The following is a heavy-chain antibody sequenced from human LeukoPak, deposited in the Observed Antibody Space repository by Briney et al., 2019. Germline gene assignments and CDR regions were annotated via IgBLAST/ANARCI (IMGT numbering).Heavy chain of an antibody. Sequence: GGSLRLSCAASGFTFSSYAMSWVRPAPGKGLEWVSAISGSGGSTYYADSVKGRFTISRDNSKNTLYLQMNSLRAEDTAVYYCAKRATYYYGSGSYYPFDYWGQGTLVTVSS. CDR1: GFTFSSYA. CDR2: ISGSGGST. D-gene: IGHD3-10*01. CDR3: AKRATYYYGSGSYYPFDY. J-gene: IGHJ4*02. V-gene: IGHV3-23*01.